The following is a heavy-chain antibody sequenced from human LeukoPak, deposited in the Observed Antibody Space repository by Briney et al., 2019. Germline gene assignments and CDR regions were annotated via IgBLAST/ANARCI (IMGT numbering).Heavy chain of an antibody. Sequence: SETLSLTCTVSGGSISSYYWSWIRQPPGKGLEWIGYIYYSGSTNYNPSLKSRVTMSVDTSKNQFSLKLSPVTAADTAVYYCARVDGYSGYAPADYFDYWGQGTLVTVSS. J-gene: IGHJ4*02. CDR2: IYYSGST. D-gene: IGHD5-12*01. V-gene: IGHV4-59*01. CDR1: GGSISSYY. CDR3: ARVDGYSGYAPADYFDY.